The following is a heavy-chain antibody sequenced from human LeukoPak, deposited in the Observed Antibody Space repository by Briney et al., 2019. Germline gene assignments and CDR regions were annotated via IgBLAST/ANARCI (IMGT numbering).Heavy chain of an antibody. Sequence: SETLSLTCTVSGGSMSSYYWSWIRQPPGKGLEWIGYIYYSGITNYNPSLKSRVTISLDTSRNQFSLKLSSVTAADTAVYYCARDPLDPVVPAAHDAFDIWGQGTMVTVSS. CDR2: IYYSGIT. CDR3: ARDPLDPVVPAAHDAFDI. J-gene: IGHJ3*02. V-gene: IGHV4-59*01. D-gene: IGHD2-2*01. CDR1: GGSMSSYY.